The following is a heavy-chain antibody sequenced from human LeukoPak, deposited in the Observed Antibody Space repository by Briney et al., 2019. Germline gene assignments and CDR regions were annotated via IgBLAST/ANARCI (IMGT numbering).Heavy chain of an antibody. CDR2: IYYSGST. J-gene: IGHJ4*02. V-gene: IGHV4-39*01. CDR3: ARLISGYYDSSGYPHD. D-gene: IGHD3-22*01. CDR1: GGSISSSSYY. Sequence: SETLSLTCTVSGGSISSSSYYWGWIRQPPGKGLEWIGSIYYSGSTYYNPSLKSRVTISVGTSKNQFSLKLSSVTAADTAVYYCARLISGYYDSSGYPHDWGQGTLVTVSS.